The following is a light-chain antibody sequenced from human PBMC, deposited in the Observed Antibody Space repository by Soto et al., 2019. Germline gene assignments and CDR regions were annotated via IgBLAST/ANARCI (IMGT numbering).Light chain of an antibody. Sequence: QSALTQPASVSGSPGQSITISCTGTSSDVGGYNYVSWYQQHPGKAPKLMIYEVSNRPSGVSNRFSGSKSGNTASLTISGLKTEDEADYYCQSYDSRNWVFGGGTKLTVL. V-gene: IGLV2-14*01. J-gene: IGLJ3*02. CDR1: SSDVGGYNY. CDR2: EVS. CDR3: QSYDSRNWV.